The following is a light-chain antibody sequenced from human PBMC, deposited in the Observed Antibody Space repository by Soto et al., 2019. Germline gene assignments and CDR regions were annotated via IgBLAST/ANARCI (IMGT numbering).Light chain of an antibody. J-gene: IGLJ1*01. CDR3: CSYAGSTSYV. V-gene: IGLV2-14*01. CDR1: SGDVGGYNF. Sequence: QSALTQPASVSGSPGQSITISCTGTSGDVGGYNFVSWYQQYPGKAPKLMIHDVTARPSGVSIRFSGSKSGTTASLTISGLQPEDEADYYCCSYAGSTSYVFGTGTKLTVL. CDR2: DVT.